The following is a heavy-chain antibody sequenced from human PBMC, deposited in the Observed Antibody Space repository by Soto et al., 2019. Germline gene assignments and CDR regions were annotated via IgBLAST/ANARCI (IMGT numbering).Heavy chain of an antibody. CDR2: IIPIFGTA. Sequence: ASVKVSCKASGGTFSSYAISWVRQAPGQGLEWMGGIIPIFGTANYAQKFQGRVTITADESTSTAYMELSSLRSEDTAVYYCARDMNSSGPPHFGYYGMDVWGQGTTVTVSS. V-gene: IGHV1-69*13. D-gene: IGHD6-19*01. CDR1: GGTFSSYA. J-gene: IGHJ6*02. CDR3: ARDMNSSGPPHFGYYGMDV.